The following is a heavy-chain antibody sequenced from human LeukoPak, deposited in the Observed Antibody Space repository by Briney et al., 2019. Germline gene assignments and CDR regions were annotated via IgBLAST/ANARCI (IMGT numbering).Heavy chain of an antibody. CDR2: IIPILGIA. CDR1: GGTFSSYA. J-gene: IGHJ5*02. V-gene: IGHV1-69*04. CDR3: ARSSHYSSGWYTWFDP. Sequence: ASVKVSCKASGGTFSSYAISWVRQAPGQGLEWMGRIIPILGIANYAQKFQGRVTITADKSTSTAYRELSSLRSEDTAVYYCARSSHYSSGWYTWFDPWGQGTLVTVSS. D-gene: IGHD6-19*01.